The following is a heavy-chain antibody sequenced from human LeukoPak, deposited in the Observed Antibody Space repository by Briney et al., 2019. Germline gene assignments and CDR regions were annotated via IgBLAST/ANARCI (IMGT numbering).Heavy chain of an antibody. CDR2: VSGSGDNT. V-gene: IGHV3-23*01. Sequence: GGSLTLSCAASGFTFSSYAMSWVRPPPGKGLEWVSAVSGSGDNTYYANSVKGRFSISRDPPKNTLNLQMNRLRAEYSSVYYCVKGIYAVYIGTWGQGTLVAVSS. CDR3: VKGIYAVYIGT. D-gene: IGHD2-15*01. J-gene: IGHJ5*02. CDR1: GFTFSSYA.